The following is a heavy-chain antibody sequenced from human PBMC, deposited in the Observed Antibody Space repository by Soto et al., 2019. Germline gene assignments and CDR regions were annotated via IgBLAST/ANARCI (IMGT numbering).Heavy chain of an antibody. D-gene: IGHD6-13*01. V-gene: IGHV1-8*01. CDR2: MNPNSGNT. CDR1: GYTFTSYD. Sequence: QVQLVQSGAEVKKPGASVKVSCKASGYTFTSYDINWVRQATGQGLEWMGWMNPNSGNTGYAQKFQGRVTMTRNTSISTAYRELISLRSEVTAVYYCARCHVRGIAAASGYWGQGTLVTVSS. CDR3: ARCHVRGIAAASGY. J-gene: IGHJ4*02.